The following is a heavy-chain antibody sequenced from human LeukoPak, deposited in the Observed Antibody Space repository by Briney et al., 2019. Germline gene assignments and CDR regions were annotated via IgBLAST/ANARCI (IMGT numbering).Heavy chain of an antibody. D-gene: IGHD3-22*01. V-gene: IGHV3-43D*03. CDR3: ATVNYYDSSGCFDY. Sequence: PGGSLRLSCAASGFTFDDYAMHWVRHAPGKGLEWVSLISWDGGSTYYADSVKGRFTISRDNAKNSLYLQMNSLRAEDTAVYYCATVNYYDSSGCFDYWGQGTLVTVSS. CDR2: ISWDGGST. J-gene: IGHJ4*02. CDR1: GFTFDDYA.